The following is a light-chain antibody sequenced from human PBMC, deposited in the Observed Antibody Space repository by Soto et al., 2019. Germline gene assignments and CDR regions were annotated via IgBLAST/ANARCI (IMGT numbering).Light chain of an antibody. V-gene: IGKV1-39*01. Sequence: DIQSTQSPSTLSAYVSDRVTITCRASQSSSGSLNWYQQKPVKAPKLLIYGASTLQGGVPSRFSGSGSGTDYTLTISSLQPEDFATYCCQQSYRTPTFGQGTRLEIK. CDR2: GAS. CDR3: QQSYRTPT. J-gene: IGKJ5*01. CDR1: QSSSGS.